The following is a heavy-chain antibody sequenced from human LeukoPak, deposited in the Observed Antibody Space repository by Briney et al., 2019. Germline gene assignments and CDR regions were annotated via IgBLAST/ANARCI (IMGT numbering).Heavy chain of an antibody. CDR3: ARDVGESLDY. Sequence: GGSLRLSCAASGFTCTTYWMAWVRQAPGKGLEWVANIKGDESARHQADSVKGRFTISRDNAQNSVYLQMSSLRGEDTAVYYCARDVGESLDYWGQGTLVTVSS. CDR2: IKGDESAR. CDR1: GFTCTTYW. V-gene: IGHV3-7*01. J-gene: IGHJ4*02.